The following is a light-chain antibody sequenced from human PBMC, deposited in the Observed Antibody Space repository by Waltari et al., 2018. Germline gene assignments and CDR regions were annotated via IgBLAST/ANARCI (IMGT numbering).Light chain of an antibody. V-gene: IGKV1-5*03. CDR1: QTIGTW. CDR2: KTS. CDR3: HQYNRYSTWT. Sequence: DIQMTQSPSTLSAYVGDRVSITCRASQTIGTWLAWYQQKPGRPPKLPIYKTSRLDSGVPPRISGSRSGTEFNLNISILHTDDFATYYCHQYNRYSTWTFSQGTKVEIK. J-gene: IGKJ1*01.